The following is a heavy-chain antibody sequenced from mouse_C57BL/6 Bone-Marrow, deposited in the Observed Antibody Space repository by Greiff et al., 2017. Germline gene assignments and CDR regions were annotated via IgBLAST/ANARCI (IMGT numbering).Heavy chain of an antibody. D-gene: IGHD2-4*01. CDR3: AREYDYDSAWFAY. CDR1: GYTFTSYW. CDR2: IDPSDSCP. V-gene: IGHV1-50*01. J-gene: IGHJ3*01. Sequence: QVQLQQPGAELVTPGASVKLSCKASGYTFTSYWMQWVKQRPGQGLEWIGGIDPSDSCPKSNHTFQGKATLTVDTSSSTVYRQLSSLTSEDYAVYYCAREYDYDSAWFAYWGQGTLVTVSA.